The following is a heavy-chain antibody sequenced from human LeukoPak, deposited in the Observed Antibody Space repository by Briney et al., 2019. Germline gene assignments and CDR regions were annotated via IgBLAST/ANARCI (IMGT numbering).Heavy chain of an antibody. CDR3: ARETGTTGGAFDI. J-gene: IGHJ3*02. CDR2: IIPIFGTA. CDR1: GGTFSSYA. D-gene: IGHD1-1*01. V-gene: IGHV1-69*05. Sequence: SVKVSCKASGGTFSSYAISWVRRAPGQGVEWMGGIIPIFGTANYSQKFQGRVTITTDESTSTSYMELSSLRSEDTAVYYCARETGTTGGAFDIWGQGTMVTVSS.